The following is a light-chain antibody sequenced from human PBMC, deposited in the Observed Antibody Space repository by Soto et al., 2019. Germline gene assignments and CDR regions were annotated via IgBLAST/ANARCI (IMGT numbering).Light chain of an antibody. CDR1: QSVSSY. V-gene: IGKV3D-15*01. CDR3: QHYNSYSEA. J-gene: IGKJ1*01. CDR2: DAS. Sequence: EIVMTQSPATLSVSPGERATLSCRASQSVSSYLAWYQQKPGQAPRLLIYDASNRATGIPDRFSGSGSGTEFTLTISSLQPDDFATYYCQHYNSYSEAFGQGTKVDIK.